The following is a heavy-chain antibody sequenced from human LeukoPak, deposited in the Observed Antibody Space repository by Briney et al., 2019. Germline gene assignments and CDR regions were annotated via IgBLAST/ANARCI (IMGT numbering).Heavy chain of an antibody. Sequence: GGSLRLSCTASGXTFGDYAMSWFRQAPGKGLEWVGFIRSKAFGGTTEYAASVKGRFTISRHDSKNSLYLQMNSLKTEDTAVYHCVTGNRFDFWGQGTLVTVSS. CDR3: VTGNRFDF. CDR2: IRSKAFGGTT. J-gene: IGHJ4*02. V-gene: IGHV3-49*03. CDR1: GXTFGDYA. D-gene: IGHD1-20*01.